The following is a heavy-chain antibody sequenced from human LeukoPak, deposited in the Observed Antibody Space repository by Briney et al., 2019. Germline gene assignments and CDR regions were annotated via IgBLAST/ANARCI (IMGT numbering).Heavy chain of an antibody. CDR1: RDTFISYL. J-gene: IGHJ5*02. CDR2: MNPNSGNT. CDR3: ARGKGRDGYNLRWFDP. V-gene: IGHV1-8*01. D-gene: IGHD5-24*01. Sequence: ASVKVSCETSRDTFISYLIKKVRQATGQELECMAWMNPNSGNTGYAQKFQGRVTMTRNTSISTAYMELSSLRSEDTAVYYCARGKGRDGYNLRWFDPWGQGTLVTVSS.